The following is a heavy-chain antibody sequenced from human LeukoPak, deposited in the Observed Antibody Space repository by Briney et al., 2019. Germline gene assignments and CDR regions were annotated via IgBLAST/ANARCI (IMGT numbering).Heavy chain of an antibody. D-gene: IGHD2-8*01. V-gene: IGHV3-66*01. Sequence: GGSLRLSCAASGFTVSSNYMSWVRQAPGKGLEWVSVIYSGGTTYYADSVKGRFTISRDNSKNTLYLQMNSLRVEDTAVYYCARDPGGNQNGPDIWGQGTMVTVSS. CDR1: GFTVSSNY. J-gene: IGHJ3*02. CDR3: ARDPGGNQNGPDI. CDR2: IYSGGTT.